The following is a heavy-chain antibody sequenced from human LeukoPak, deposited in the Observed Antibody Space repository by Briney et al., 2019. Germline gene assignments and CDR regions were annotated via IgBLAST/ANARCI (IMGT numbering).Heavy chain of an antibody. CDR2: IYTSGST. V-gene: IGHV4-4*07. CDR1: GGSISSYY. CDR3: ARVFEWELPYYYYYMDV. Sequence: SETLSLTCTVSGGSISSYYWSWIRQPAGQRLEWIGRIYTSGSTNYNPSLKSRVIMSVDTSKNQFSLKLSSVTAADAAVYYCARVFEWELPYYYYYMDVWVKGTTVTVSS. J-gene: IGHJ6*03. D-gene: IGHD1-26*01.